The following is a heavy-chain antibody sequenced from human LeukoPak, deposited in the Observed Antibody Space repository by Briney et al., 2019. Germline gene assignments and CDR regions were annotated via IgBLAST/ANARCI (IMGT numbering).Heavy chain of an antibody. V-gene: IGHV4-59*12. CDR3: ARGAPLTTVTLYYYYYMDV. J-gene: IGHJ6*03. CDR1: GGSIRSYY. D-gene: IGHD4-17*01. Sequence: SETLSLTCTVSGGSIRSYYWSWIRQPPGKGLEWIGYIYYSGSTYYNPSLKSRVTISVDTSKNQFSLKLSSVTAADTAVYYCARGAPLTTVTLYYYYYMDVWGKGTTVTVSS. CDR2: IYYSGST.